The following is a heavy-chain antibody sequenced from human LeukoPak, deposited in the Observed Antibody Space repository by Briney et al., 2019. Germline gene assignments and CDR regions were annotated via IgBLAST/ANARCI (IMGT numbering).Heavy chain of an antibody. CDR3: ARVSRGSGSYYDDY. D-gene: IGHD1-26*01. V-gene: IGHV1-69*01. CDR2: IIPIFGTA. CDR1: GGTFSSYA. Sequence: PVKVSCKASGGTFSSYAISWVRQAPGQGLEWMGGIIPIFGTANYAQKFQGRVTITADESTSTAYMELSRLRSDDTAVYYCARVSRGSGSYYDDYWGQGTLVTVSS. J-gene: IGHJ4*02.